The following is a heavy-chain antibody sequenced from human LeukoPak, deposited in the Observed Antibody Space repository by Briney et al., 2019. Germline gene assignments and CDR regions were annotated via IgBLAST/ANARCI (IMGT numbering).Heavy chain of an antibody. CDR1: GGSFSGYY. Sequence: SETLSLTCAVYGGSFSGYYWSWIRQPPGKGLEWIGSIYYSGSTYYNPSLKSRVTISVDTSKNQFSLKLSSVTAADTAVYYCARQNYDSSGYYYALFDYWGQGTLVTVSS. CDR3: ARQNYDSSGYYYALFDY. V-gene: IGHV4-34*01. D-gene: IGHD3-22*01. J-gene: IGHJ4*02. CDR2: IYYSGST.